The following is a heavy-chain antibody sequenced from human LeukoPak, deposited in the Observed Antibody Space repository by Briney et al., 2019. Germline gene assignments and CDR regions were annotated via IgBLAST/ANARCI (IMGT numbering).Heavy chain of an antibody. V-gene: IGHV3-7*01. CDR3: ARDRGFDNFDY. D-gene: IGHD3-9*01. CDR1: GFSFSAYW. J-gene: IGHJ4*02. CDR2: IKEDGSDK. Sequence: GGSLRLSCAASGFSFSAYWMSWVRQPPGKGLEWVANIKEDGSDKNYVDSVKGRFTIARDNAKNYVYLQMKGLRAEDTAVYYCARDRGFDNFDYWGQGTLVTVSS.